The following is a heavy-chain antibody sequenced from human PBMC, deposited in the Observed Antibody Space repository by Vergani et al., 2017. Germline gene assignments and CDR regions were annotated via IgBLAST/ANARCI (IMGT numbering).Heavy chain of an antibody. CDR3: ASDPRGYGGDPEDYYYGMHV. CDR2: ISAYNGNT. D-gene: IGHD2-21*02. CDR1: GYTFTSYG. J-gene: IGHJ6*02. Sequence: QVQLAQSGAEVKKPGASVKVSCKASGYTFTSYGISWVRQAPGQGLEWMGWISAYNGNTNYAQKLQGRVTMTTDTSTSTAYMELRSLRSDDTAVYYCASDPRGYGGDPEDYYYGMHVWGQGTTVTVSS. V-gene: IGHV1-18*04.